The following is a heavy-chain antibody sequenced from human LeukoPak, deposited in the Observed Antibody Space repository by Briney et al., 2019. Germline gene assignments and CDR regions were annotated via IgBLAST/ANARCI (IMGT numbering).Heavy chain of an antibody. CDR2: IYYSGST. CDR3: ARAWGPGGHFDY. CDR1: GGSISSYY. J-gene: IGHJ4*02. Sequence: SETLSLTCTVSGGSISSYYWSWIRQPPGKGLEWIGYIYYSGSTNYNPSLKSRVTISVDTSKNQFSLKLSSVTAADTPVYYCARAWGPGGHFDYWGQGTLVTVSS. D-gene: IGHD3-16*01. V-gene: IGHV4-59*01.